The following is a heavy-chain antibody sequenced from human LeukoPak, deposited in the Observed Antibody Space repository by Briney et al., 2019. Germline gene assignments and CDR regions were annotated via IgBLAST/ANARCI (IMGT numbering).Heavy chain of an antibody. J-gene: IGHJ6*02. CDR2: IYYSGST. Sequence: SETLSLTCTVSGGSISSGGYYWYWIRQHPGKGLEWIGYIYYSGSTYYNPSLKSRLTISVDTSKNQFFLKLSSVTAADTAVYYCAREVVPAAFAMDVWGQGTTVTVSS. CDR1: GGSISSGGYY. V-gene: IGHV4-31*03. CDR3: AREVVPAAFAMDV. D-gene: IGHD2-2*01.